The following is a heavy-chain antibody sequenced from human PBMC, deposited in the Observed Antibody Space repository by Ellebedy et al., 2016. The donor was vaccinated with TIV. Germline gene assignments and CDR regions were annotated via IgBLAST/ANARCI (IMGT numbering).Heavy chain of an antibody. CDR3: ARITVTAQPPYYYGMDV. CDR1: GFSLSTSGMC. V-gene: IGHV2-70*11. CDR2: IDWDDDK. Sequence: SGPTLLKPTQTLTLTYTFSGFSLSTSGMCVSWIRQPPGKAMEWLARIDWDDDKYYSTSLKTRLTISKDTSKNQVVLTMTNMDPVNTATYYCARITVTAQPPYYYGMDVWGQGTTVTVSS. J-gene: IGHJ6*02. D-gene: IGHD2-21*02.